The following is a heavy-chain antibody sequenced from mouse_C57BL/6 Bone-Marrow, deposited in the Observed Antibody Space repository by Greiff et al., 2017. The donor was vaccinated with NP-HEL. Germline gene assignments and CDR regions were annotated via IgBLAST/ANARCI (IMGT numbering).Heavy chain of an antibody. CDR2: IDPSDSYT. D-gene: IGHD2-1*01. V-gene: IGHV1-50*01. CDR3: ARSGYYGNYFDY. J-gene: IGHJ2*01. Sequence: QVQLQQPGAELVKPGASVKLSCKASGYTFTSYWMQWVKQRPGQGLEWIGEIDPSDSYTNYNQKFKGKATLTVDTSSSTAYMQLSSLTSEDSAVYYCARSGYYGNYFDYWGQGTTLTVSS. CDR1: GYTFTSYW.